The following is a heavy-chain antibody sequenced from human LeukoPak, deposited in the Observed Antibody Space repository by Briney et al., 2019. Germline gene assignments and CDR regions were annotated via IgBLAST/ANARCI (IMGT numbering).Heavy chain of an antibody. CDR3: ARRARENSHDAFDI. CDR2: INPNSRGT. V-gene: IGHV1-2*02. D-gene: IGHD5-18*01. J-gene: IGHJ3*02. CDR1: GYTFTDYY. Sequence: ASVKVSCKASGYTFTDYYMHWVRQAPGQGLEWMGWINPNSRGTDSAQKFQGRFSMTRDTSISTAYMELSRLRSDDTAVYYCARRARENSHDAFDIRGQGTMVNVS.